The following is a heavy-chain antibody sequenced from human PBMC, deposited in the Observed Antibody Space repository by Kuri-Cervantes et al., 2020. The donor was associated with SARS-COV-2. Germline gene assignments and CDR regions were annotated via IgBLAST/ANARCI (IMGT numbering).Heavy chain of an antibody. CDR1: GFTFSSYS. CDR2: ISSSSSYI. CDR3: RDEVVPAARGYYYYMDV. Sequence: GESLKISCAASGFTFSSYSMNWVRQAPGKGLEWVSSISSSSSYIYYADSVKGRFTISRDNSKNTLYLQMNSLKTEDTAVYYCRDEVVPAARGYYYYMDVWGKGTTVTVSS. J-gene: IGHJ6*03. V-gene: IGHV3-21*03. D-gene: IGHD2-2*01.